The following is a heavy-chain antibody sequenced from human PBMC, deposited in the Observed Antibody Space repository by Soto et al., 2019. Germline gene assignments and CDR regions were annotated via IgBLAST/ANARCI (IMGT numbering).Heavy chain of an antibody. CDR1: GGPFSSGGFY. Sequence: SETLSLTCTVSGGPFSSGGFYWSWIRQHPGKGLEWIGYIFYSGSTYYNPSLKSRVTISVDMSKNQFSLKLSSVTAADTAVYYCACFIEDYYDSSGYSEWFDPWGQGTLVTVSS. CDR3: ACFIEDYYDSSGYSEWFDP. CDR2: IFYSGST. D-gene: IGHD3-22*01. J-gene: IGHJ5*02. V-gene: IGHV4-31*03.